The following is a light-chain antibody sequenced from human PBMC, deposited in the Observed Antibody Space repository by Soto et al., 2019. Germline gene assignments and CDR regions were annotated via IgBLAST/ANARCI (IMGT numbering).Light chain of an antibody. CDR3: QQFGSYPLT. J-gene: IGKJ4*01. CDR1: QSVSRN. V-gene: IGKV3-20*01. CDR2: ATS. Sequence: ETVMTQSPGTLSVSPGERATLSCRASQSVSRNLAWYQQKPGQAPRLLIFATSNRATGIPDRFSGGGSGTDFTLTISRLEPEDFAVYYCQQFGSYPLTFGGGTKVDIK.